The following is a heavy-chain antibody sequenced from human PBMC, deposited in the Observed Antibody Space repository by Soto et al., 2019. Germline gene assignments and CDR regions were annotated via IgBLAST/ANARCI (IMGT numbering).Heavy chain of an antibody. CDR1: DASISNGDYY. J-gene: IGHJ5*02. Sequence: SETLSLTCTVSDASISNGDYYWSWIRQHPGKGLEWIGYIYYSGSTYYNPSLKSRVTISVDTSKNQFSLKLSSVTAADTAVYYCASIYDSSGYYYGNNWFDPWGQGTLVTVSS. D-gene: IGHD3-22*01. CDR2: IYYSGST. CDR3: ASIYDSSGYYYGNNWFDP. V-gene: IGHV4-31*03.